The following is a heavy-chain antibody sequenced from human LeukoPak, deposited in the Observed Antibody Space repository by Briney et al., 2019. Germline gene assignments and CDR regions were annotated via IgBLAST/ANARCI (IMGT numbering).Heavy chain of an antibody. J-gene: IGHJ4*02. CDR1: GFTFSSYS. V-gene: IGHV3-48*01. Sequence: GGSLRLSCAASGFTFSSYSMNWVRQAPGKGLECLSYITSSSNTIHYADSVRGRFTISRDNAKNSLYLQMHSLRAEDTAVYYCARWGDGYNYLSYWGQGTLVTVSS. D-gene: IGHD5-24*01. CDR2: ITSSSNTI. CDR3: ARWGDGYNYLSY.